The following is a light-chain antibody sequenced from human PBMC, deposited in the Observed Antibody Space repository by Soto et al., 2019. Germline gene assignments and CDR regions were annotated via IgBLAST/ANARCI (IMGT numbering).Light chain of an antibody. Sequence: QSALTQPASVSGSPGQSITISCTGTSSDVGSYNYVSWYQQHPGKAPKLMIYEVSDRPSGVSNRFSGSKSGNTASLTISGLQAEDEADYYCQSYDSSLSGSGVFGGGTKLTVL. V-gene: IGLV2-14*01. CDR2: EVS. CDR3: QSYDSSLSGSGV. J-gene: IGLJ3*02. CDR1: SSDVGSYNY.